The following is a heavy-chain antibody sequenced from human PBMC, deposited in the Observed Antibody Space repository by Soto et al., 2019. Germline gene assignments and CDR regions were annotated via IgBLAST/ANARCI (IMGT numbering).Heavy chain of an antibody. D-gene: IGHD1-26*01. V-gene: IGHV3-30-3*01. CDR1: GFTFSTYA. J-gene: IGHJ4*02. CDR3: ARDGGYYTYLRGY. CDR2: ISYDGNIQ. Sequence: QVHLVESGGGVVQPGKSLRLSCAASGFTFSTYALHWVRQAPGKGLEWMALISYDGNIQYYADSVKGRFTISRDDSRNTLYLQVRSLRPEDTAVYYCARDGGYYTYLRGYWGQGTVVTVSS.